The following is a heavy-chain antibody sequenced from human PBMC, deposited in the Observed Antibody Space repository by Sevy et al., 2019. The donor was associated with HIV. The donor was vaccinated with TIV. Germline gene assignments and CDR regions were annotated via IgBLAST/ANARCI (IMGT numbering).Heavy chain of an antibody. V-gene: IGHV3-7*01. Sequence: GGSLRLSCAASGFTFSAYWMNWVRQAPGKGLEWVANIKSDGSDKHYVDSVEGRFTISRDNAKNSLYLQMNSLRVEDTAVYYCAQETVGRFDSWGQGTLDTVSS. D-gene: IGHD3-16*01. CDR3: AQETVGRFDS. CDR2: IKSDGSDK. CDR1: GFTFSAYW. J-gene: IGHJ4*02.